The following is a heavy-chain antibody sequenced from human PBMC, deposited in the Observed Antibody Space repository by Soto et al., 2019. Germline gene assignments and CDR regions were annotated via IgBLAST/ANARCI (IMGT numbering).Heavy chain of an antibody. CDR1: GGSISGYY. CDR2: MYNTGST. V-gene: IGHV4-59*01. D-gene: IGHD2-8*01. J-gene: IGHJ6*02. CDR3: ARDIMGTNYYYYGMDV. Sequence: SETLSLTCTVSGGSISGYYWSWIRQPPGKGLEWIGYMYNTGSTVYNPSFKSRVTISVDTSKNQFSLKLSSVTAADTAVYYCARDIMGTNYYYYGMDVWGQGTTVTVSS.